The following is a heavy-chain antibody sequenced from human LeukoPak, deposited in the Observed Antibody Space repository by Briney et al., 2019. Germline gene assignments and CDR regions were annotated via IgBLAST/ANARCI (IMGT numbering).Heavy chain of an antibody. V-gene: IGHV4-59*01. CDR3: AGRIAARPGPIDY. Sequence: SETLSLTCTVSGGSISSYYWSWIRQPPGKGLEWIGYIYYSGSTNYNPSLKSRVTISVDTSKNQFSLKLSSVTAADTAVYYCAGRIAARPGPIDYWGQGTLVTVSS. J-gene: IGHJ4*02. D-gene: IGHD6-6*01. CDR1: GGSISSYY. CDR2: IYYSGST.